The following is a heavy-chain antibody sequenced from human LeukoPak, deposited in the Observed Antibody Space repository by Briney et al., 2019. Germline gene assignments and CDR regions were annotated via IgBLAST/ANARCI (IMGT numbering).Heavy chain of an antibody. V-gene: IGHV1-2*02. CDR2: INPNSGGT. D-gene: IGHD6-13*01. CDR1: GYTFTGYY. CDR3: ARENGYSRNWFDP. J-gene: IGHJ5*02. Sequence: GASVKVSCKASGYTFTGYYMHWVRQAPGQGLEWMGWINPNSGGTNYAQKFQGRVTMTRDTSISTAYMELSRLRSDDTAVYYCARENGYSRNWFDPWGQGTLVTVSS.